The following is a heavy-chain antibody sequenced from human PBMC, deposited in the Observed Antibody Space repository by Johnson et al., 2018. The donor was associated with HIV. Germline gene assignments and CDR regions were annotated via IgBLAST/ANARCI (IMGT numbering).Heavy chain of an antibody. CDR3: ATFGGGSFHAFDI. CDR1: GFTFSNAW. V-gene: IGHV3-23*04. Sequence: MMLVESGGGLVKSGGSLRLSCAASGFTFSNAWMSWVRQAPGKGLEWVSAISGSGGSTYYADSVKGRFTISRDNAKNSLYLQMNSLRAEDTAVYYCATFGGGSFHAFDIWGQGTMVTVSS. J-gene: IGHJ3*02. D-gene: IGHD1-26*01. CDR2: ISGSGGST.